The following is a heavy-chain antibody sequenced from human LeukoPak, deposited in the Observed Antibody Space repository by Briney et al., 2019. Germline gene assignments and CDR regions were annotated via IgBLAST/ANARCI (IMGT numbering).Heavy chain of an antibody. Sequence: SETLSLTCTVSGGSISSSSYYWGWIRQPPGKGLEWIGSIYYSGSTYYNPSLKSRVTISVDTSKNQFSLKLSSVTAADTAVYYCARQGYCSSTSCFDYWGQGTLVTVSS. CDR1: GGSISSSSYY. D-gene: IGHD2-2*01. J-gene: IGHJ4*02. CDR2: IYYSGST. V-gene: IGHV4-39*01. CDR3: ARQGYCSSTSCFDY.